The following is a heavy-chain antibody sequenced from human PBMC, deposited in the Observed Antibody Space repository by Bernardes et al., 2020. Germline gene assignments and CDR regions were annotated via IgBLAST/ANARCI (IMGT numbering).Heavy chain of an antibody. CDR3: ARADLPGQQLVYYYYYGMDV. V-gene: IGHV4-61*01. D-gene: IGHD6-13*01. J-gene: IGHJ6*02. CDR2: IYYSGST. CDR1: GGSVSSGSYY. Sequence: SETLSLTCTVSGGSVSSGSYYWSWIRQPPGKGLEWIGYIYYSGSTNYNPSLKSRVTISVDTSKNQFSLKLSSVTAADTAVYYCARADLPGQQLVYYYYYGMDVWGQGTTVTVSS.